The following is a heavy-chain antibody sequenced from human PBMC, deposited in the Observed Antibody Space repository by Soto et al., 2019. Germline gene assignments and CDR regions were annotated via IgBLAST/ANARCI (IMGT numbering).Heavy chain of an antibody. CDR1: GFTFSSYS. D-gene: IGHD3-10*01. CDR3: AREVWFSPYYFDY. Sequence: PGGSLRLSCAASGFTFSSYSMNWVRQAPGKGLEWVSSISSSSSYIYYADSVKGRFTISRDNAKNSLYLQMNSLRAEDTAVYYWAREVWFSPYYFDYWGQGTLVTVSS. CDR2: ISSSSSYI. V-gene: IGHV3-21*01. J-gene: IGHJ4*02.